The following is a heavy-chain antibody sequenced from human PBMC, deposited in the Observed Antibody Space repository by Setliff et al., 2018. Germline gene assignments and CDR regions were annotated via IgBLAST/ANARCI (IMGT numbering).Heavy chain of an antibody. Sequence: SETLSLTCTVSGGFIYDHYRTWIRQPAGKGLQWIGRVYSDGETDYSPSLKSRVTISVDKSNNQFSLNLKSMTAADTALYFCARERQGGFLEWSPFDSWGQGILVTVSS. J-gene: IGHJ4*02. D-gene: IGHD3-3*01. CDR1: GGFIYDHY. V-gene: IGHV4-4*07. CDR2: VYSDGET. CDR3: ARERQGGFLEWSPFDS.